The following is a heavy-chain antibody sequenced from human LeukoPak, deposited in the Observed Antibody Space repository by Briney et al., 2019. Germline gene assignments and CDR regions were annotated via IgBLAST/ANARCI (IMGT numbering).Heavy chain of an antibody. CDR2: INPNSGGT. CDR3: ARAIVGANYYFDY. J-gene: IGHJ4*02. D-gene: IGHD1-26*01. V-gene: IGHV1-2*04. Sequence: ASVKVSCKASGYTFTSYYMHWVRQAPGQGLEWMGWINPNSGGTNYAQKLQGWVTMTRDTSISTSYMELSRPRSDDTAVYYCARAIVGANYYFDYWGQGTLVTVSS. CDR1: GYTFTSYY.